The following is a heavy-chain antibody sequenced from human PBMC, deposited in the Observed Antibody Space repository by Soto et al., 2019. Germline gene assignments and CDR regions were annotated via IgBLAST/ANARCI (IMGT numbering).Heavy chain of an antibody. V-gene: IGHV3-73*02. CDR2: IRSSANNYAT. J-gene: IGHJ5*02. CDR1: GFSFSGAD. D-gene: IGHD6-13*01. CDR3: TRYEVAAGVLWFDP. Sequence: VQLVESGGGRVQPGGSLKLSCAASGFSFSGADMHWVRQAPGKGQDWVGHIRSSANNYATAYDASVKGRFTISRDDSKNTAYLQMNSLKNEDTAVYYCTRYEVAAGVLWFDPRGQGTLVTVSS.